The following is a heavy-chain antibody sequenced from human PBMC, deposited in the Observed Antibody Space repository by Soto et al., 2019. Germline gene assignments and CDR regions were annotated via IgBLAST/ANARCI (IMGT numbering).Heavy chain of an antibody. D-gene: IGHD6-19*01. CDR3: NKLVDGNVRNF. CDR2: IEDKSDGGTA. CDR1: GLTFLDAW. Sequence: EVQLVESEGGLVEPGGSLRLSCAASGLTFLDAWMTWVRQAPGKGLEWVGRIEDKSDGGTAVYAAPVQGRFTISRADSKNTVYLQMDSLKTEDTAVYYCNKLVDGNVRNFWGQGTLVTVSS. V-gene: IGHV3-15*04. J-gene: IGHJ4*02.